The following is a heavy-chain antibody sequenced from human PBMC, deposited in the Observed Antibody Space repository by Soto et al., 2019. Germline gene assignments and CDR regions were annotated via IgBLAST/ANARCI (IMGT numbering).Heavy chain of an antibody. CDR3: ARALLRGSREVDIVVVVAASLYYHYGMDV. CDR1: GGTFSSYA. J-gene: IGHJ6*02. CDR2: IIPIFGTA. V-gene: IGHV1-69*13. Sequence: ASVKVSCKASGGTFSSYAISWVRQAPGQGLEWMGGIIPIFGTANYAQKFQGRVTITADESTSTAYMELSSLRSEDTAVYYCARALLRGSREVDIVVVVAASLYYHYGMDVWGQGTTVTVSS. D-gene: IGHD2-15*01.